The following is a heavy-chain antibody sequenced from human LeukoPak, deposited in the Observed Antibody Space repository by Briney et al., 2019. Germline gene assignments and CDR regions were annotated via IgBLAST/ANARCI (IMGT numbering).Heavy chain of an antibody. J-gene: IGHJ5*02. CDR3: ARGSSSWYGRCNWFDP. CDR1: GGSFSGYY. D-gene: IGHD6-13*01. CDR2: INHSGST. Sequence: SETLSLTCAVYGGSFSGYYWSWIRQPPGKGLEWIGEINHSGSTNYNPSLKSRVTISVDTSKNQFSLKLSSVTAADTAVYYCARGSSSWYGRCNWFDPWGQGTLVTVSS. V-gene: IGHV4-34*01.